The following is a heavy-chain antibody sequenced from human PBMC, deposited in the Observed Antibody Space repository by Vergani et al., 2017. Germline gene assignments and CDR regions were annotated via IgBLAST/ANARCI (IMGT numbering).Heavy chain of an antibody. CDR1: GFTFSSYW. J-gene: IGHJ3*02. CDR2: IKQDGSEK. D-gene: IGHD5-12*01. Sequence: EVQLVESGGGLVQPGGSLRLSCAASGFTFSSYWMSWVRQAPGKGLEWVANIKQDGSEKYYVDSVKGRFTISRDNAKNSLYLQMNSLRAEDTAVYYCATGGYIVATIKGGAFDIWGQGTMVTVSS. CDR3: ATGGYIVATIKGGAFDI. V-gene: IGHV3-7*01.